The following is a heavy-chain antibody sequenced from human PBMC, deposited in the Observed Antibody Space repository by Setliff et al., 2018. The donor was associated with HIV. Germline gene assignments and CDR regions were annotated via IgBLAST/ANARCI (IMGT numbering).Heavy chain of an antibody. CDR1: GGSVSSGSYY. V-gene: IGHV4-61*01. D-gene: IGHD6-25*01. CDR3: ARYSPRGYTLTGPY. J-gene: IGHJ4*02. CDR2: IYYRGST. Sequence: SETLSLTCTVSGGSVSSGSYYWSWLRQPPGKGLEWIGYIYYRGSTKHNPSLKSRVTISLDTSKNQFSLKLTSVTAADTAVYYCARYSPRGYTLTGPYWGQGTLVTVSS.